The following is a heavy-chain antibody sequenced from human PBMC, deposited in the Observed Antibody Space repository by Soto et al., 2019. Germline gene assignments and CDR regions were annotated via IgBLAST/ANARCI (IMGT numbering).Heavy chain of an antibody. V-gene: IGHV3-15*01. CDR2: IKSKSEGETS. Sequence: EVHVVESGGDLVRPGGSLTLSCATSRFMFSSAWMSWVRQAPGRGLEWVARIKSKSEGETSDYAAPVKGRFDISRDDSKKMVYLQMNSLKAEDTGLYYCVEGWNDFWGQGTLVTVSS. J-gene: IGHJ4*02. CDR1: RFMFSSAW. CDR3: VEGWNDF. D-gene: IGHD1-1*01.